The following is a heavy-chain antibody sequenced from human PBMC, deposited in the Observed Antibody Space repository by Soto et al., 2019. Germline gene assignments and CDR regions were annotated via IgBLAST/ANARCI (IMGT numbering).Heavy chain of an antibody. V-gene: IGHV3-7*03. CDR1: EFTFISSF. J-gene: IGHJ4*02. Sequence: PGGSLRLSFIASEFTFISSFMGWVRQSPGKGLEWVANINQDGSGTYYVDSVKGRFTISRDNAKNSLYLQMNSLRAEDTAVYYCARYFRGSGRYFFDHWGQGTLVTVSS. CDR2: INQDGSGT. D-gene: IGHD6-19*01. CDR3: ARYFRGSGRYFFDH.